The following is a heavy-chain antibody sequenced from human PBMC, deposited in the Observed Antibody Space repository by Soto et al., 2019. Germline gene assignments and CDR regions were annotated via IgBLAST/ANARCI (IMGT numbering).Heavy chain of an antibody. CDR1: GFTFRSYG. CDR2: ISYDGSNK. V-gene: IGHV3-30*18. CDR3: AKDLGLMVYAIVDYYYGMDV. J-gene: IGHJ6*02. D-gene: IGHD2-8*01. Sequence: YLRLSCAASGFTFRSYGMHWVRQAPGKGLEWVAVISYDGSNKYYADSVKGRFTISRDNSKNTLYLQMNSLRAEDTAVYYCAKDLGLMVYAIVDYYYGMDVWGQGTTVTVSS.